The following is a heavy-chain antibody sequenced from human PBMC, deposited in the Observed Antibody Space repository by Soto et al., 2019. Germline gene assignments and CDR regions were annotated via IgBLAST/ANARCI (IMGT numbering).Heavy chain of an antibody. CDR1: GYSFTSYC. CDR3: ARTSAAGKYYYGMDV. D-gene: IGHD6-13*01. V-gene: IGHV5-51*01. Sequence: VESLKISCKGSGYSFTSYCIGWVRQMPGKGLEWMGIIYPGDSDTRYSPSFQGQVTISADKSISTAHLQWSSLKASDTAMYYCARTSAAGKYYYGMDVWGQGTTVTVSS. CDR2: IYPGDSDT. J-gene: IGHJ6*02.